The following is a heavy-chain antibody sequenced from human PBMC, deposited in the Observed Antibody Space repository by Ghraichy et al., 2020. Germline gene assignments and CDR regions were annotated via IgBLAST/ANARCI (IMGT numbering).Heavy chain of an antibody. CDR3: AKINWGRYYDFWSGYFITPSAGPNDAFDI. J-gene: IGHJ3*02. CDR2: ISYDGSNK. Sequence: GGSLRLSCAASGFTFSSYGMHWVRQAPGKGLEWVAVISYDGSNKYYADSVKGRFTISRDNSKNTLYLQMNSLRAEDTAVYYCAKINWGRYYDFWSGYFITPSAGPNDAFDIWGQGTMVTVSS. V-gene: IGHV3-30*18. D-gene: IGHD3-3*01. CDR1: GFTFSSYG.